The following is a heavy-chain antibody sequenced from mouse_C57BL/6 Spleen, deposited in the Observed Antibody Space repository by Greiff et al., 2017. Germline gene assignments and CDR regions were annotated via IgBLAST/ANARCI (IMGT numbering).Heavy chain of an antibody. CDR2: IHPNSGST. Sequence: QVQLQQPGAELVKPGASVKLSCKASGYTFTSYWMHWVKQRPGQGLEWIGMIHPNSGSTNYNEKFKSKDTLTVDKSSSTAYMQLSSLTSEDSAVYYCAFITTVVADYWGQGTTLTVSA. V-gene: IGHV1-64*01. CDR3: AFITTVVADY. D-gene: IGHD1-1*01. CDR1: GYTFTSYW. J-gene: IGHJ2*01.